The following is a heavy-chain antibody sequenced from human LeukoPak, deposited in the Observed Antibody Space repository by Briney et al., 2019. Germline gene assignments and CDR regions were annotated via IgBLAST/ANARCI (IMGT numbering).Heavy chain of an antibody. D-gene: IGHD1-1*01. CDR2: ISGSGGST. V-gene: IGHV3-23*01. CDR1: GFTFSSYG. Sequence: GGSLRLSCAASGFTFSSYGMSWVGQAPGKGLEWVSAISGSGGSTHYAASVKGRITLSRDNSKNTLYLQMNSLRAENTAVYYCAKGTAYYYCYYMDVWGKGTTVTISS. J-gene: IGHJ6*03. CDR3: AKGTAYYYCYYMDV.